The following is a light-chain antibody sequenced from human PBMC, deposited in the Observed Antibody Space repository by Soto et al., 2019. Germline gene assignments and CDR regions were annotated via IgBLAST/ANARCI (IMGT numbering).Light chain of an antibody. J-gene: IGLJ2*01. Sequence: QSALTQPASVSGSPGQSITISCTGTSSDVGGYNYVSWYQQHPGKAPKLMIYEVSTRPSGVSNRFSGSKSGNTASLTISGLQSEDEADYYCASWDDSVSGVLFGGGTKLTVL. CDR1: SSDVGGYNY. CDR2: EVS. CDR3: ASWDDSVSGVL. V-gene: IGLV2-14*01.